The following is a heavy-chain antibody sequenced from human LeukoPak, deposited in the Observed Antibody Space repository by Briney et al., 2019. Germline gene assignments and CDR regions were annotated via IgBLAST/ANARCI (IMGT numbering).Heavy chain of an antibody. V-gene: IGHV1-69*05. CDR3: ARDLGGSGSYYSPFGYYYYMDV. J-gene: IGHJ6*03. CDR2: IIPIFGTA. CDR1: GGTFSSYA. Sequence: SVKVSCKASGGTFSSYAISWVRQAPGQGLEWMGGIIPIFGTANYAQKFQGRVTITTDESTSTAYMELSSLRPEDTAVYYCARDLGGSGSYYSPFGYYYYMDVWGKGTTVTVSS. D-gene: IGHD3-10*01.